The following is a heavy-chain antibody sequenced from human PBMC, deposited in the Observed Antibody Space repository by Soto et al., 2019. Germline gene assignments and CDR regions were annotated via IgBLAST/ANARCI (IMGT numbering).Heavy chain of an antibody. J-gene: IGHJ4*02. CDR1: GFTFRSSG. CDR3: AIVRVTDSPLDH. Sequence: QVHLVESGGGVVQPGTSLTLTCTASGFTFRSSGMHWVRQAPGKGLEWLAFLAYDGSQKFYADSVKGRFSISRDNTKNTLYLHMSSLTAEDPAIYSCAIVRVTDSPLDHWGPGTLVTVAS. CDR2: LAYDGSQK. D-gene: IGHD2-21*02. V-gene: IGHV3-30*03.